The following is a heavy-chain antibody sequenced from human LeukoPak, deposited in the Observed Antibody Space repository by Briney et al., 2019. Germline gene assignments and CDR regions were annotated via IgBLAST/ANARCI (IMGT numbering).Heavy chain of an antibody. J-gene: IGHJ3*02. Sequence: GGSLRLAWAASGFTFSSYAMSWVRQAPGKGLEWVSAISGSGGSTYYADSVKGRFTISRDNSKNTLYLQMNSLRAEDTAVYYCAKVLAYYYDSSGQVGKYDAFDIWGQGTMVTVSS. CDR3: AKVLAYYYDSSGQVGKYDAFDI. V-gene: IGHV3-23*01. CDR2: ISGSGGST. CDR1: GFTFSSYA. D-gene: IGHD3-22*01.